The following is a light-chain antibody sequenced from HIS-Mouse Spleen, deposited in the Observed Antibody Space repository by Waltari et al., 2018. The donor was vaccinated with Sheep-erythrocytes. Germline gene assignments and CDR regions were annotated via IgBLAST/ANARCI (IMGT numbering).Light chain of an antibody. CDR3: QAWDSSTAWV. J-gene: IGLJ3*02. Sequence: SYELTQPPSVSVSPGQTASITCSGDKLGDKYACWYQQKPGQSPVLVIYQDSKRPSGIRERFSGSNSGNTATLTISGTQAMDEADYYGQAWDSSTAWVFGGGTKLTVL. CDR1: KLGDKY. V-gene: IGLV3-1*01. CDR2: QDS.